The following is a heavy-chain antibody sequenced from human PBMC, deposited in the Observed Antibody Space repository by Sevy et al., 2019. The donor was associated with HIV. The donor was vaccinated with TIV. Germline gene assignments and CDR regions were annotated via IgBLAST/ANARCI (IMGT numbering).Heavy chain of an antibody. D-gene: IGHD3-22*01. Sequence: SETLSLPCTVSGGSMSGSHYYWGWIRRPPGKGLEWIGSVYYSGSTHYNPSLKSRVTISVDTSKSLLSLELTSVIATDTAVYYCARNSTGHSFDYWGHGTLVTVSS. CDR2: VYYSGST. V-gene: IGHV4-39*01. J-gene: IGHJ4*01. CDR3: ARNSTGHSFDY. CDR1: GGSMSGSHYY.